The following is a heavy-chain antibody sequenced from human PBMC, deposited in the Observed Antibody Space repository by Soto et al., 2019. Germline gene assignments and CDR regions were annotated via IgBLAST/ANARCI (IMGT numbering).Heavy chain of an antibody. J-gene: IGHJ4*02. CDR3: ASMPRPSIAVAGSSGYFDT. Sequence: PSGSLALTCTVSGDSLSIWEYLWVWIRQPPGKGLQFIGYSYYVRTAYYIPSLKSRLTISVDTSKNQFSLNLNSVTAADTAVYYCASMPRPSIAVAGSSGYFDTWGLGTLVTVSS. CDR1: GDSLSIWEYL. CDR2: SYYVRTA. D-gene: IGHD6-19*01. V-gene: IGHV4-30-4*01.